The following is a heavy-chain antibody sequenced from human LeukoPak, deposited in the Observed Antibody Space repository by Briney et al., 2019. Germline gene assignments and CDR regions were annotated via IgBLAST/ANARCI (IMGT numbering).Heavy chain of an antibody. V-gene: IGHV3-30-3*01. Sequence: PGGSLRLPCAASGFTLSGYAMHWVRQAPGKGLEWVSMISHDGGSTYYLDSVKGRFTISRDNSKNTLYLQMNSLRAEDTAVYYCAKDPPVRGVIGKDDYWGQGTLVTVSS. CDR2: ISHDGGST. CDR1: GFTLSGYA. J-gene: IGHJ4*02. CDR3: AKDPPVRGVIGKDDY. D-gene: IGHD3-10*01.